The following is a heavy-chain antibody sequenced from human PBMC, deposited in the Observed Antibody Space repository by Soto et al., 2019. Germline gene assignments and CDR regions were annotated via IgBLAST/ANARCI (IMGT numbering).Heavy chain of an antibody. CDR3: ARQFTACDYHY. Sequence: QVQLVQSGAEVKKPGSSVKVSCKAAGGTFTTYPFNWVRQAPGQGLEWMGGIIPMFGTTNCAQKFQGRVTTTADQSTSTAYMDLSSLRSEYTAMYYCARQFTACDYHYWGPGTLVTGAS. V-gene: IGHV1-69*01. CDR1: GGTFTTYP. J-gene: IGHJ4*02. CDR2: IIPMFGTT. D-gene: IGHD4-17*01.